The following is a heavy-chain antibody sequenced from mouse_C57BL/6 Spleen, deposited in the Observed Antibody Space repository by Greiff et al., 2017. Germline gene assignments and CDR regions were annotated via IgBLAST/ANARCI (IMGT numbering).Heavy chain of an antibody. CDR3: ARVYDPYAMDY. CDR1: GFTFSSYA. CDR2: ISDGGSYT. Sequence: EVMLVESGGGLVKPGGSLKLSCAASGFTFSSYAMSWVRQTPEKRLEWVATISDGGSYTYYPDNVKGRFTISRDNAKNNLYLQMSHLKSEDTAMDYCARVYDPYAMDYWGQGTSVTVSS. V-gene: IGHV5-4*03. J-gene: IGHJ4*01. D-gene: IGHD1-1*01.